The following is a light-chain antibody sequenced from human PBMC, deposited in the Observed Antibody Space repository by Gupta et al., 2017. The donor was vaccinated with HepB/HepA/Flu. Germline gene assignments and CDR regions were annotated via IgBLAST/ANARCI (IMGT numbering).Light chain of an antibody. Sequence: EIVLTQSPGTLSLSPGERATLSCRASQYVSSTYLAWYQQRPGQAPRLLIYSASNRATGIPDRFSGSGSGTEFTLTISRREPEDFAVYYCHHYGSSSWTFGQGTEVEIK. V-gene: IGKV3-20*01. CDR1: QYVSSTY. CDR3: HHYGSSSWT. J-gene: IGKJ1*01. CDR2: SAS.